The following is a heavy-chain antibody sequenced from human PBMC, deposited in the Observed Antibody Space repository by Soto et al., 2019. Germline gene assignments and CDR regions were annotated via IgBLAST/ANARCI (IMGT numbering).Heavy chain of an antibody. CDR1: GFTFSYYA. V-gene: IGHV3-30-3*01. CDR3: VIDRRHNSGYYELFDY. CDR2: ISDDGSTN. D-gene: IGHD3-22*01. Sequence: QVQLVESGGGVVQPGGSLRLSCAASGFTFSYYAMHWVRQAPGKGLEWVAVISDDGSTNYYADSVKGRFTISGDNSENTQYLQMNSLRAEDTAVYFCVIDRRHNSGYYELFDYWGQGTLVDVSS. J-gene: IGHJ4*02.